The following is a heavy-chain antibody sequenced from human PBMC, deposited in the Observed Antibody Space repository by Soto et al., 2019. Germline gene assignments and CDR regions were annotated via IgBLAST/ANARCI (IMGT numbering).Heavy chain of an antibody. V-gene: IGHV5-51*01. Sequence: EVQLVQSGAEVKKPGESLKISCKGSGYSFTSYWIGWVRQMPGKGLEWMGIIYLGDSDTRYSPSFQGQVTISADKSISTAYLQGSSLKASDTAMYYCARQTYCSSTSCYTVDSWGQGTLVTVSS. J-gene: IGHJ4*02. CDR2: IYLGDSDT. CDR3: ARQTYCSSTSCYTVDS. D-gene: IGHD2-2*02. CDR1: GYSFTSYW.